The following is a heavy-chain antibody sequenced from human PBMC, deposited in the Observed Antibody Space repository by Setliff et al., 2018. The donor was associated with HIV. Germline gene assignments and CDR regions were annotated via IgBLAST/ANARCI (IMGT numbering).Heavy chain of an antibody. D-gene: IGHD2-15*01. CDR3: ARARRAGSGPKYFQH. V-gene: IGHV4-34*01. J-gene: IGHJ1*01. CDR2: IDHSGST. CDR1: GGSFNDYY. Sequence: SETLSLTCAVYGGSFNDYYWTWIRQPPGKGLEWIGEIDHSGSTNHNPSLKSRVTMSVDKSKNQFSLRLSSVTAADTAVYYCARARRAGSGPKYFQHWGQGTLVTVSS.